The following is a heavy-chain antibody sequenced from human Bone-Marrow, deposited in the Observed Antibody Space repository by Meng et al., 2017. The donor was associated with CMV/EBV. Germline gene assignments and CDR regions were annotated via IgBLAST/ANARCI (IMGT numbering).Heavy chain of an antibody. CDR1: GFTFSSYA. CDR3: TTDADSGSYYYYYYGMDV. CDR2: IKSKTDGGTT. V-gene: IGHV3-15*01. J-gene: IGHJ6*02. D-gene: IGHD1-26*01. Sequence: GESLKISCAASGFTFSSYAMSWVRQAPGKGLEWVGRIKSKTDGGTTDYAAPVKGRFTISRDDSKNMLYLQMNSLKTEDTAVYYCTTDADSGSYYYYYYGMDVWGQATTATVSS.